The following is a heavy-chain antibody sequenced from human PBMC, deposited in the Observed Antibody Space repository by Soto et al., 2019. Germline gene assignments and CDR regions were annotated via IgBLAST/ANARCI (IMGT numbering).Heavy chain of an antibody. J-gene: IGHJ4*02. Sequence: QITLKESGPTLVKPTQTLTLTCTFSGFSLSTSGVGVGWIRQPPGKALEWLALIYWDDDKRYSPSLKSRLTITKDTSKNQVVLTMTNMDPVDTATYYCAHMAHVDTAMAAGGYFDYWGQGTLVTVSS. CDR1: GFSLSTSGVG. CDR2: IYWDDDK. CDR3: AHMAHVDTAMAAGGYFDY. D-gene: IGHD5-18*01. V-gene: IGHV2-5*02.